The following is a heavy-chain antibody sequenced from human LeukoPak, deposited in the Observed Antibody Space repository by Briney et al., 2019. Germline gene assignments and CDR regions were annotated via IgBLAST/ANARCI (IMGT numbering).Heavy chain of an antibody. Sequence: PGGSLRLSCAASGCTFSTYAVNWVRQPPGKGLEWVSSISDSGGRTYYADSLKGRFPISRDNSKNTLYLQMNRLRAEDTAMYYCAKDPVGRNPPYYFDYCGQGSLVTVSS. CDR2: ISDSGGRT. J-gene: IGHJ4*02. D-gene: IGHD4-23*01. CDR3: AKDPVGRNPPYYFDY. V-gene: IGHV3-23*01. CDR1: GCTFSTYA.